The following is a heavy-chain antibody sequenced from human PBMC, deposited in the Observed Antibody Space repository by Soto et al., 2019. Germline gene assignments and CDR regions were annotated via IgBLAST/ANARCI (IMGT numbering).Heavy chain of an antibody. CDR3: ATFTYYYDSSGSD. D-gene: IGHD3-22*01. Sequence: GGSLRLSCAASGFTFSSYAIHWVRQAPGKGLEWVAVISYDGSNKFYADSVKGRFTISRDNSKNTLYLQMNSLRAEDTAVYYCATFTYYYDSSGSDWGQGTLVTVSS. CDR1: GFTFSSYA. J-gene: IGHJ4*02. CDR2: ISYDGSNK. V-gene: IGHV3-30-3*01.